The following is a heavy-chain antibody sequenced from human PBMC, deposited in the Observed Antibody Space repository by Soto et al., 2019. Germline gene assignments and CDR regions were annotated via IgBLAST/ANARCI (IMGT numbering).Heavy chain of an antibody. CDR3: ARDCGTSCDF. D-gene: IGHD2-2*01. CDR1: GFTFSDYY. Sequence: PGGALRLSCAASGFTFSDYYMSWIRQAPGKGLEWISYISSSGSNIYHADSVKGRFTISRDNAKNSLYLQMSSLRPEDTAIYYCARDCGTSCDFWGQGTLVTVPQ. CDR2: ISSSGSNI. J-gene: IGHJ4*02. V-gene: IGHV3-11*01.